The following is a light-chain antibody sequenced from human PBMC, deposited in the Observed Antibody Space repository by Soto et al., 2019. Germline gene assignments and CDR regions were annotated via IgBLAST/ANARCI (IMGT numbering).Light chain of an antibody. CDR2: DAS. CDR1: QIVSNRY. J-gene: IGKJ5*01. CDR3: QQRNNWPPEST. V-gene: IGKV3-11*01. Sequence: EIVLTQGPGTLSLSPGERATLACWASQIVSNRYLAWYKQKPGQATRLLLYDASNRATGIPARFSGSGSGTDFTLTISSLEPEDFAVYYCQQRNNWPPESTFGQGTRLEIK.